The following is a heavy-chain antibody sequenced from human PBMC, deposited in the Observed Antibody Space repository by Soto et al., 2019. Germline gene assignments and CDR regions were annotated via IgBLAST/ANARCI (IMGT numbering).Heavy chain of an antibody. Sequence: EVQLVESGGGLVQPGGSLRLSCAASGFTFSRYWMNWVRQAPGKGLVWVSRINSDGSSTRYADSVKGRFTISRDNAKNTVYLQMNSLRAEDRAVYYCARDQEDLGAGPSDPGVVDYWGQGTLVTVSS. CDR3: ARDQEDLGAGPSDPGVVDY. CDR1: GFTFSRYW. J-gene: IGHJ4*02. D-gene: IGHD6-13*01. V-gene: IGHV3-74*01. CDR2: INSDGSST.